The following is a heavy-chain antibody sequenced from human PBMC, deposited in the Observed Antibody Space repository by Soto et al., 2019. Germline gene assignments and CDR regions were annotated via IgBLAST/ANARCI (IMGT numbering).Heavy chain of an antibody. Sequence: ASVKVSCKASGGTFSSYAISWVRQAPGQGLEWMGGIIPIFGTANYAQKFQGRVTITADESTSTAYMELSSLRSEDTAVYYCASYCSGGSCSRRSPPNWFDPWGQGTLVTVSS. J-gene: IGHJ5*02. CDR2: IIPIFGTA. CDR1: GGTFSSYA. D-gene: IGHD2-15*01. CDR3: ASYCSGGSCSRRSPPNWFDP. V-gene: IGHV1-69*13.